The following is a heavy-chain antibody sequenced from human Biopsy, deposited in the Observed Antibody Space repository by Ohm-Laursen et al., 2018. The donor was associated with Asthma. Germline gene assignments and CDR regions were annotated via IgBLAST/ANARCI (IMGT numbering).Heavy chain of an antibody. J-gene: IGHJ6*02. CDR1: GDSFSNYA. D-gene: IGHD5-12*01. CDR3: ARGYSGSDRIVYYYSGLEV. V-gene: IGHV1-69*13. Sequence: GGSVKVSCKASGDSFSNYAISWVRQAPGQGLEWMGGLIPVLGTPDHAQMFEGRVTITADESTSTAYMEPSSLSSEDTAVYYCARGYSGSDRIVYYYSGLEVWGQGTTVTVSS. CDR2: LIPVLGTP.